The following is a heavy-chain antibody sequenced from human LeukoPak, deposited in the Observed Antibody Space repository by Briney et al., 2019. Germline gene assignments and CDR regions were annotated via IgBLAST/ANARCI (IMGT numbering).Heavy chain of an antibody. CDR2: VSGGGSST. D-gene: IGHD3-10*01. CDR1: GFTFSNYG. CDR3: AKDSSVYGSGIIDY. J-gene: IGHJ4*02. Sequence: GGSLRLSCAASGFTFSNYGMTWVRQAPGKGLEWVSVVSGGGSSTYYADSVKGRFTISRDNSKNTLYLQMNSLRAEDTAVYYCAKDSSVYGSGIIDYWGQGTLVTVSS. V-gene: IGHV3-23*01.